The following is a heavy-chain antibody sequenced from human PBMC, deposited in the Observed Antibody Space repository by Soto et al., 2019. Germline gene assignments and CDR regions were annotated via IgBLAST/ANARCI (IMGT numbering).Heavy chain of an antibody. CDR2: IYYSGST. Sequence: QLQLQESGPGLVKPSETLSLTCTVSGGSISSSSYYWGWIRQPPGKGLEWIGSIYYSGSTYYNPSLKSRVTISVDTSKNQFSLKLSSVTAADTAVYYCARLMVYSYGPRAGYFQHWGQGTLVTVSS. J-gene: IGHJ1*01. CDR3: ARLMVYSYGPRAGYFQH. CDR1: GGSISSSSYY. D-gene: IGHD5-18*01. V-gene: IGHV4-39*01.